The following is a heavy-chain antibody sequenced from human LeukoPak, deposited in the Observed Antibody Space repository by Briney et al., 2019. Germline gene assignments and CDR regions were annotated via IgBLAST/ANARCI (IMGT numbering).Heavy chain of an antibody. Sequence: TGGSLRLSYAASGFSFSDFYMSWVRQAPGKGLEWVASVYKDGSEKNYADSVKGRFTISRDNTQNSLYLQMNSLRAEDTAVYYCARTRASLAFWGQGTLVTVSS. CDR1: GFSFSDFY. V-gene: IGHV3-7*03. CDR2: VYKDGSEK. J-gene: IGHJ4*02. CDR3: ARTRASLAF. D-gene: IGHD3-10*01.